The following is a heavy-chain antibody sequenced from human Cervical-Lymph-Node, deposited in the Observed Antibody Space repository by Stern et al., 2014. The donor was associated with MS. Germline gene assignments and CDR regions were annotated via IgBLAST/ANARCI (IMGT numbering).Heavy chain of an antibody. J-gene: IGHJ5*01. D-gene: IGHD2-21*02. V-gene: IGHV1-69*01. CDR2: IIPRFGAA. CDR3: ARGAYCGGDCYWGWFDS. CDR1: GDTFSDHS. Sequence: MQLVESGAEVKRPGSSVTVSCKSSGDTFSDHSISWLRRAPGHGLEWVGGIIPRFGAADYAQMFQGRVTITADESTTTSYMELSSLRSEDTAMYYCARGAYCGGDCYWGWFDSWGQGTLVTVSS.